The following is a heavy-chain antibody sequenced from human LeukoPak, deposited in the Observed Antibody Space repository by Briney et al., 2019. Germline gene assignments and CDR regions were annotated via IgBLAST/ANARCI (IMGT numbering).Heavy chain of an antibody. CDR2: IKADGYDK. J-gene: IGHJ1*01. D-gene: IGHD3-3*01. Sequence: GSLRLSCAASGFTFSDYWMGWVRQAPGKGLEWVANIKADGYDKYYVDSLKGRFTISRDNAENSLYLQMDTLRPEDTAVHYCARDRVDGADYFQDWGLGTLVIVSS. CDR3: ARDRVDGADYFQD. V-gene: IGHV3-7*01. CDR1: GFTFSDYW.